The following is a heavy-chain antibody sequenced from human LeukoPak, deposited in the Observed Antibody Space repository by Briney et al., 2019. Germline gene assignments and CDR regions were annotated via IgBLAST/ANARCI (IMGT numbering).Heavy chain of an antibody. CDR3: ARTRGYFDY. V-gene: IGHV4-30-4*01. Sequence: SETLSLTCTVSGASISSGDYYWSWLRQPPGKGLEWIGYIYYSGSTYYNPSLKSRVTITVDTSKNQFSLKLNSVTVADTAVYYCARTRGYFDYWGQGTLVTVSS. J-gene: IGHJ4*02. CDR2: IYYSGST. D-gene: IGHD2-2*01. CDR1: GASISSGDYY.